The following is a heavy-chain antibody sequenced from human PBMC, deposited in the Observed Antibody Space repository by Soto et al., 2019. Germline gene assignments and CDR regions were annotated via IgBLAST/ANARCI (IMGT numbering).Heavy chain of an antibody. D-gene: IGHD3-22*01. V-gene: IGHV3-30*18. Sequence: GGSLRLSCAASGFTFSSYGMHWVRQAPGKGLEWVAVISYDGSNKYYADSVKGRFTISRDNSKNTLYLQMNGLRAEDTAVYYWAKADSNGSKYCYYGMDVWGQGTSVTVSS. CDR2: ISYDGSNK. J-gene: IGHJ6*02. CDR3: AKADSNGSKYCYYGMDV. CDR1: GFTFSSYG.